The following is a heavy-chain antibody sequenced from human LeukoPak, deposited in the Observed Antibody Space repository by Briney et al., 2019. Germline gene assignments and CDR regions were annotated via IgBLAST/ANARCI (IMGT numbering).Heavy chain of an antibody. J-gene: IGHJ4*02. CDR2: IYYSGST. Sequence: SETLSLTCTVSGGSVSSYYWSWIRQPPGKGLEWIGYIYYSGSTNYNPSLKSRVTISVDTSKNQFSLKLSSVTAADTAVYYCAYYDSSGYGLGLGYYWGQGTLVTVSS. CDR3: AYYDSSGYGLGLGYY. V-gene: IGHV4-59*02. D-gene: IGHD3-22*01. CDR1: GGSVSSYY.